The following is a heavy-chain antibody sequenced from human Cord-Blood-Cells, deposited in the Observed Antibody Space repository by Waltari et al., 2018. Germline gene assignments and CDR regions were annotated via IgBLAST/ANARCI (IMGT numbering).Heavy chain of an antibody. CDR2: ISYDGSNK. D-gene: IGHD3-9*01. J-gene: IGHJ4*02. Sequence: QVQLVESGGGVVQPGRCLRLSCAAPGFTFSSYAMHWVRQAPGKGLEWVAVISYDGSNKYYADSVKGRFTISRDNSKNTLYLQMNSLRAEDTAVYYCASRYNYWGQGTLVTVSS. V-gene: IGHV3-30*04. CDR3: ASRYNY. CDR1: GFTFSSYA.